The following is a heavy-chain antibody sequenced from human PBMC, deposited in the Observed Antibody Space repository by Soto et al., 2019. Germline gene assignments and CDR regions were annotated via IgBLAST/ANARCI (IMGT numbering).Heavy chain of an antibody. J-gene: IGHJ4*02. Sequence: SETLSLTCSVSGTSIRGYYWTWIRQPPGKGLEWIGYIYYTGTTKYNPSLKSRVTISVDTSKNQFSLRLKSVRAADTAVYYCAREVSSFGSNHFDSWGQGALVTVYS. D-gene: IGHD3-10*01. CDR3: AREVSSFGSNHFDS. CDR2: IYYTGTT. V-gene: IGHV4-59*01. CDR1: GTSIRGYY.